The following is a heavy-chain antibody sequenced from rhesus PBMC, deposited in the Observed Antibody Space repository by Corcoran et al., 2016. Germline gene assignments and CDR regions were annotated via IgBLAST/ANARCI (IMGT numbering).Heavy chain of an antibody. Sequence: QVQLQESGPGLVKPSETLSLTCAVSGFSLSSGYSLSWIRRPPGKGLEWIVHVGCSGGSTNYSPSLKSRVTSSKDTSKNHFSLNLSSVTAADTAVYYCARDVRIYSNYDAVDSWGQGLRVTVSS. CDR2: VGCSGGST. D-gene: IGHD4-23*01. V-gene: IGHV4-127*01. CDR1: GFSLSSGYS. J-gene: IGHJ3*01. CDR3: ARDVRIYSNYDAVDS.